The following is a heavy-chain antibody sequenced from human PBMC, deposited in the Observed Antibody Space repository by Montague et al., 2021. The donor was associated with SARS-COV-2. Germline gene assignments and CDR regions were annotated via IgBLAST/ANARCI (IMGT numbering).Heavy chain of an antibody. Sequence: CAISGDSVSSNSVAWSWVRQSPSRRLECLGRTYYMSKWYSDYAPSVRGRLTVNPDASKNEFSLELNYVTPEDTAVYYCVRYSGWFYFDFWGQGTLVTVSS. CDR3: VRYSGWFYFDF. J-gene: IGHJ4*02. CDR1: GDSVSSNSVA. CDR2: TYYMSKWYS. D-gene: IGHD6-19*01. V-gene: IGHV6-1*01.